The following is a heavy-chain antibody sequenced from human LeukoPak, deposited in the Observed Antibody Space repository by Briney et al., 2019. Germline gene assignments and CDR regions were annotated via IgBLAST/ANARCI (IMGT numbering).Heavy chain of an antibody. D-gene: IGHD6-19*01. Sequence: ASMKVSCKASGYTFTSYAMHWVRQAPGQRLEWMGWINAGNGNTKYSQKFQGRVTITRDTSASTAYMELSSLRSEDTAAYYCARDPTAVAGTRFDYWGQGTLVTVSS. CDR3: ARDPTAVAGTRFDY. CDR1: GYTFTSYA. V-gene: IGHV1-3*01. CDR2: INAGNGNT. J-gene: IGHJ4*02.